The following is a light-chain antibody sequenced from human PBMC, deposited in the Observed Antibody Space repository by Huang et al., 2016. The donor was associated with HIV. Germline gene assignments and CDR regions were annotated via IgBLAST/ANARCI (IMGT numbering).Light chain of an antibody. CDR2: RAS. CDR1: ESVSTN. CDR3: QQYDHWPPT. J-gene: IGKJ1*01. V-gene: IGKV3-15*01. Sequence: ETVMTQSPATLSVSPGERASLSCRANESVSTNVAWYQQKSGQPPMLLVSRASTRAAGVPARFSGSGSGTDFTLTITSLQSEDFAVYSCQQYDHWPPTFGQGTKLEIK.